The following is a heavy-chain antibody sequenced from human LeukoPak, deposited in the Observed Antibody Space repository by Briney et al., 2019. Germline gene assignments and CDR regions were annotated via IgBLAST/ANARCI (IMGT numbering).Heavy chain of an antibody. J-gene: IGHJ6*02. D-gene: IGHD4-11*01. V-gene: IGHV4-59*01. CDR3: ARGPTVNYYYYGMDV. CDR1: GGSISSYY. CDR2: IYYSGST. Sequence: SETLSLTCTVSGGSISSYYWSWIRQPPGKGXXXXXYIYYSGSTNYNPSLKSRVTISVDTSKKQISLKLSSVTAADTAVYYCARGPTVNYYYYGMDVWGQGTTVTVSS.